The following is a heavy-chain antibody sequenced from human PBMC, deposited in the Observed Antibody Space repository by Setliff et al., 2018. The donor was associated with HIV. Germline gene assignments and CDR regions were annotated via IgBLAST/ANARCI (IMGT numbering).Heavy chain of an antibody. V-gene: IGHV3-7*01. CDR3: TRDLGYDSFDI. D-gene: IGHD3-22*01. Sequence: GGSLRLSCSASEFTNFWMAWVRQAPGRGLEWVANIDQHGSERYYTDSVRGRFTISRDNAKNSLYLQMNSLRGEDTALYYCTRDLGYDSFDIWGQGTMVTVSS. CDR2: IDQHGSER. CDR1: EFTNFW. J-gene: IGHJ3*02.